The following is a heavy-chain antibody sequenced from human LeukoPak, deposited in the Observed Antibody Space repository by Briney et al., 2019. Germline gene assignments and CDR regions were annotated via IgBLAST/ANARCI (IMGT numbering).Heavy chain of an antibody. CDR3: AGFWGAQDY. CDR1: GYTFTSDG. Sequence: GASVKVSCKTSGYTFTSDGISWVRQAPGQGLEWMGGIIPIFGTANYAQKFQGRVTITADESTSTAYMELSSLRSEDTAVYYCAGFWGAQDYWGQGTLVTVSS. CDR2: IIPIFGTA. V-gene: IGHV1-69*13. J-gene: IGHJ4*02. D-gene: IGHD3-16*01.